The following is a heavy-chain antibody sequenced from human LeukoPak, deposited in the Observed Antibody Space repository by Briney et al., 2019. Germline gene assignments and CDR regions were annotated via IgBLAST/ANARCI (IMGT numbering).Heavy chain of an antibody. Sequence: GGSLRLSCAASGFTFSSYSMNWVRQAPGQGLEWVANIKEDGSEKYYVDSVKGRFTISRDNAKNSLYLQMNSLRAEDTAVYYCARTIRGYWGQGTLVTVSS. D-gene: IGHD3-10*01. V-gene: IGHV3-7*01. CDR1: GFTFSSYS. CDR2: IKEDGSEK. CDR3: ARTIRGY. J-gene: IGHJ4*02.